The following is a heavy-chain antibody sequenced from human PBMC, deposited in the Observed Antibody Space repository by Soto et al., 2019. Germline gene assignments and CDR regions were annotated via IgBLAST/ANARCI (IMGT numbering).Heavy chain of an antibody. CDR1: GYTFNAYA. D-gene: IGHD3-3*01. CDR2: INTGIGNT. CDR3: AREGYDSWSGFLL. J-gene: IGHJ4*02. V-gene: IGHV1-3*04. Sequence: ASVKVSCKASGYTFNAYAMHWVRQAPGQRLEWMGWINTGIGNTEYSQNFQGRATVTRDTSARIVYLELTSLRSEDTAVYYCAREGYDSWSGFLLRGQGTQVTVSS.